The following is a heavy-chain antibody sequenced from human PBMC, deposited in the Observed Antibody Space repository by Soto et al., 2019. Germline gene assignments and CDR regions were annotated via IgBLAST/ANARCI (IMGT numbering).Heavy chain of an antibody. Sequence: EVQLAESGGGMVQPGGSLRLSCVASGFTFSSYDMHWVRQAPGKGLEYVSSISSNGGTTYYGNSVKGRFTISRDNSKNTLYLPMGILIAEDMAVYYCVRRVSGNYDYWGQGTLVTVSS. V-gene: IGHV3-64*01. CDR3: VRRVSGNYDY. CDR2: ISSNGGTT. J-gene: IGHJ4*02. CDR1: GFTFSSYD. D-gene: IGHD1-7*01.